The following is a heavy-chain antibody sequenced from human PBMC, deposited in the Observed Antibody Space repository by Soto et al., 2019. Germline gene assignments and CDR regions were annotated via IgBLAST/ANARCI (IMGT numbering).Heavy chain of an antibody. CDR3: ARDRLPRASVATPGYLDY. V-gene: IGHV3-30-3*01. J-gene: IGHJ4*02. CDR2: ISDDGSSK. Sequence: GGSLRLACAASVFTFGSAAIRWVRQAPGKGLEWVAVISDDGSSKYYADSVRGRFTISRDNSQNTLDLQMNSLRAEDTAVYYCARDRLPRASVATPGYLDYWGQGSLVTVSS. CDR1: VFTFGSAA. D-gene: IGHD1-1*01.